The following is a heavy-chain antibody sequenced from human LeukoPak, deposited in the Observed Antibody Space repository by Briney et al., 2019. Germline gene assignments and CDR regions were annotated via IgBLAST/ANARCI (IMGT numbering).Heavy chain of an antibody. CDR2: LIGIGGST. CDR1: GFTFSNYA. D-gene: IGHD3-10*01. Sequence: GGSLRLSCATSGFTFSNYALSWVRQAPGKGLEWVSGLIGIGGSTYYADSVRGRFTVSRDNSKSTLYLQMNSLRVEDTAVYYCAKDRNYGSGSYDYWGQGTLVTVSS. V-gene: IGHV3-23*01. J-gene: IGHJ4*02. CDR3: AKDRNYGSGSYDY.